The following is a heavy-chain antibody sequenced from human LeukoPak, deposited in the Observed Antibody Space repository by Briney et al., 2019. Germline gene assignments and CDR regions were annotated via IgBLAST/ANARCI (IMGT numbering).Heavy chain of an antibody. CDR3: ARREGEWEPYYFDY. Sequence: RASVKVSCKAFGYTFTSNYMHWVRQAPGQGPEWMGVISPSGGSTTYAQKFQGRVTMTRDTSTSTVYMELSSLRSEDTAVYYCARREGEWEPYYFDYWGQGTLVTVSS. D-gene: IGHD1-26*01. V-gene: IGHV1-46*01. CDR1: GYTFTSNY. CDR2: ISPSGGST. J-gene: IGHJ4*02.